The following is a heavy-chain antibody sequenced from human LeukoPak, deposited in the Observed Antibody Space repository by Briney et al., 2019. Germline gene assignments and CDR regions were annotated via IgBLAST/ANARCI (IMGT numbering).Heavy chain of an antibody. J-gene: IGHJ4*02. CDR3: AREWEQQLVEDY. CDR2: IKQDGSEK. Sequence: GGSLRLSCAASGFTFSSYWVSWVRQAPGKGLEWVANIKQDGSEKYYVDSVKGRFTISRDNAKNSLYLQMNSLRAEDTAVYYCAREWEQQLVEDYWGQGTLVTVSS. D-gene: IGHD6-13*01. V-gene: IGHV3-7*01. CDR1: GFTFSSYW.